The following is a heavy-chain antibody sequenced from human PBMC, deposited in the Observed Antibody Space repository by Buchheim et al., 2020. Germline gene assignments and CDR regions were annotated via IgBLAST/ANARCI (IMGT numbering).Heavy chain of an antibody. CDR2: ISSSGSTI. CDR1: GFTFSSYE. V-gene: IGHV3-48*03. J-gene: IGHJ6*02. D-gene: IGHD2-8*01. Sequence: EVQLVESGGGLVQPGGSLRLSCAASGFTFSSYEMNWVRQAPGKGLEWVSYISSSGSTIYYADSVKGRFTISRDNAKNSLYLQMYSLTAQDTAVYYYARGSPEYRTIVLVVYAKGEAMDVWGEGTT. CDR3: ARGSPEYRTIVLVVYAKGEAMDV.